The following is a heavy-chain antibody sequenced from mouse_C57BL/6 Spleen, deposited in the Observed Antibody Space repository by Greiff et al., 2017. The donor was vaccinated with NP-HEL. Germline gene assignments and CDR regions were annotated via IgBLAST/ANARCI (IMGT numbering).Heavy chain of an antibody. CDR1: GYTFTDYN. V-gene: IGHV1-18*01. CDR2: INPNNGGT. CDR3: ARGLYDGYPYAMDY. D-gene: IGHD2-3*01. Sequence: VQLQQSGPELVKPGASVKIPCKASGYTFTDYNMDWVKQSHGKSLEWIGDINPNNGGTIYNQKFKGKATLTVDKSSSTAYMELRSLTSEDTAVYYCARGLYDGYPYAMDYWGQGTSVTVSS. J-gene: IGHJ4*01.